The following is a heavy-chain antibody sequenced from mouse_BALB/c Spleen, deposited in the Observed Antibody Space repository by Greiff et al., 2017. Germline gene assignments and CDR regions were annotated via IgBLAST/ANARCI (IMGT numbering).Heavy chain of an antibody. J-gene: IGHJ2*01. V-gene: IGHV5-17*02. Sequence: EVMLVESGGGLVQPGGSRKLSCAASGFTFSSFGMHWVRQAPEKGLEWVAYISSGSSTIYYADTVKGRFTISRDNPKNTLFLQMTSLRSEDTAMYYCARDWDSGYWGQGTTLTVSS. CDR1: GFTFSSFG. CDR3: ARDWDSGY. D-gene: IGHD4-1*01. CDR2: ISSGSSTI.